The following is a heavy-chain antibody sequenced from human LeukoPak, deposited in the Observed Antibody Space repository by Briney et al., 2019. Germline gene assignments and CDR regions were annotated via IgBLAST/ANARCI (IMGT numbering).Heavy chain of an antibody. CDR1: GFTFSSYA. V-gene: IGHV3-23*01. D-gene: IGHD2-15*01. J-gene: IGHJ4*02. CDR2: ISGSVGST. Sequence: RGSLRLSCAASGFTFSSYAMSWGRQAPGNGREWGSTISGSVGSTYYADSLKGRFTISRDNSQNTLSLQMNSLRDEDTAVYYCAKDMGYCSGGSCYEVGYFDYWGQGNLVTVSP. CDR3: AKDMGYCSGGSCYEVGYFDY.